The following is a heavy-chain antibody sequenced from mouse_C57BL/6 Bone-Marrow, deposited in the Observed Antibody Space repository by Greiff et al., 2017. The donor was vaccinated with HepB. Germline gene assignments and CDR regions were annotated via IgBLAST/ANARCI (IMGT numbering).Heavy chain of an antibody. J-gene: IGHJ2*01. Sequence: QVQLKQPGAELVKPGASVKLSCKASGYTFTSYWMHWVKQRPGQGLEWIGMIHPNSGSTNYNEKFKNKATLTVDKSSSTAYMQLSSLTSQDTAVYYGERDYYGSSYVGRRYFDYWGQGTTVTVSS. CDR2: IHPNSGST. CDR3: ERDYYGSSYVGRRYFDY. CDR1: GYTFTSYW. V-gene: IGHV1-64*01. D-gene: IGHD1-1*01.